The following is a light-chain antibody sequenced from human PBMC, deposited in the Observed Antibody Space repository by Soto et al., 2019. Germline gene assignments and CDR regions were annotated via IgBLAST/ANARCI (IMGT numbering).Light chain of an antibody. Sequence: QSALTQPASVSGSPGQSITLSCTGTSSDVGSYNLVSWYQQHPGKAPKLMISEGNKRPSGISNRFSGSKSGNTASLTISGLQAEDEADYYCCSFATSGTWVFGGGTKLTVL. CDR3: CSFATSGTWV. CDR1: SSDVGSYNL. CDR2: EGN. V-gene: IGLV2-23*01. J-gene: IGLJ3*02.